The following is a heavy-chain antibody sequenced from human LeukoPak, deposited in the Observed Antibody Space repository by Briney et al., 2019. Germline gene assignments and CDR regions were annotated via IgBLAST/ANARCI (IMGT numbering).Heavy chain of an antibody. CDR1: GFTFDDYG. D-gene: IGHD1-26*01. CDR3: ARDLATADGVDY. CDR2: INWNGGST. J-gene: IGHJ4*02. V-gene: IGHV3-20*04. Sequence: AGGSLRLSCAASGFTFDDYGISWVRQAPGKGLEWVSGINWNGGSTGYADSVKGRFTISRDNAKNSLYLQTNSLRAEDTALYYCARDLATADGVDYWGQGTLVTVSS.